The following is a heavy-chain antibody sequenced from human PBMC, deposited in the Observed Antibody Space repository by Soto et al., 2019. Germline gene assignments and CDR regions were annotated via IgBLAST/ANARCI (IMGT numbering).Heavy chain of an antibody. J-gene: IGHJ4*02. CDR2: ITITGDTT. Sequence: EVQLVESEGGLVQPGGSLRLSCEASGFIFTTSDMSWVRQAPGKGLEWISSITITGDTTHYADSVKGRFTISRDNSRNPVYLPMNSLGVHDTAVFYCGKGGGGDHGYWGQGTLVAVSS. CDR3: GKGGGGDHGY. D-gene: IGHD2-21*02. CDR1: GFIFTTSD. V-gene: IGHV3-23*04.